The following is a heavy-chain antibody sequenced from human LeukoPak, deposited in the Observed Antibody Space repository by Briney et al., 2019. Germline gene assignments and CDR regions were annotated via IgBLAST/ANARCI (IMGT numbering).Heavy chain of an antibody. D-gene: IGHD3-9*01. Sequence: SETLSLTCTVSGGSISSYYWSWIRQPPGKGPEWIGYIYYSGSTNYNPSLKSRVTISVDTSKNQFSLKLSSVTAADTAVYYCASGFDFDWLLYRYWGQGTLVTVSS. V-gene: IGHV4-59*01. CDR3: ASGFDFDWLLYRY. CDR1: GGSISSYY. J-gene: IGHJ4*02. CDR2: IYYSGST.